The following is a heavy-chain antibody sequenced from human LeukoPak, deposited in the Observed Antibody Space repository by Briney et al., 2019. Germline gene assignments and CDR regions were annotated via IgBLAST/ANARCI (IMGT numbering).Heavy chain of an antibody. CDR2: IGTAGDT. D-gene: IGHD2-2*03. CDR1: GFTFSNYD. CDR3: ARGLGWCSTTSRLRGEFHH. V-gene: IGHV3-13*01. J-gene: IGHJ1*01. Sequence: GGSLRLSCAASGFTFSNYDMHWVRQATGKGLEWVSAIGTAGDTYYPGSVKGRFTISREDAKNSLYLQMNSLRAGDTAVYYCARGLGWCSTTSRLRGEFHHWGQGTLVTVSS.